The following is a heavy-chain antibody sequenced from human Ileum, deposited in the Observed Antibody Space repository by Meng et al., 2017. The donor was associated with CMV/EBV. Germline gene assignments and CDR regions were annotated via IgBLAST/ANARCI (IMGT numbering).Heavy chain of an antibody. Sequence: QVQLVQAGAAVRKPGSSVKVSGKASGGTFSNSAISWVRQAPGQGLEWMGGINLIFGTTNNAQRFQGRVTITADESTVYMELSSLRSEDTAVYYCARATLPNYDFWHPDFDSWGQGTLVTVSS. V-gene: IGHV1-69*12. J-gene: IGHJ4*02. D-gene: IGHD3-3*01. CDR1: GGTFSNSA. CDR3: ARATLPNYDFWHPDFDS. CDR2: INLIFGTT.